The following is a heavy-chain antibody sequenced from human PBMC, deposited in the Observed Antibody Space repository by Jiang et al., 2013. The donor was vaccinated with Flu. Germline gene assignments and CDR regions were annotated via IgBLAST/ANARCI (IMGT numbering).Heavy chain of an antibody. D-gene: IGHD6-19*01. CDR1: GDSVSSNSAA. Sequence: TSQTLSLTCAISGDSVSSNSAAWNWIRQSPSRGLEWLGRTYYRSKWYNDYAVSVKSRITINPDTSKNQFSLQLNSVTPEDTAVYYCARDGIAVAGTGRYAFDIWGQGTMVTSL. J-gene: IGHJ3*02. CDR2: TYYRSKWYN. V-gene: IGHV6-1*01. CDR3: ARDGIAVAGTGRYAFDI.